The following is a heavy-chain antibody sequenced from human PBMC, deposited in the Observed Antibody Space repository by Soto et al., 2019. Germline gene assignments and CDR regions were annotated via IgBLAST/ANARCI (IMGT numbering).Heavy chain of an antibody. V-gene: IGHV1-24*01. CDR1: VYTLTELS. J-gene: IGHJ4*02. Sequence: ASVKVSCKVSVYTLTELSMHWVRQAPGKGLEWMGGFDSEDGETIYAQKFQGRVTMTEDTSTDTAYMELSSLRSEDTAVYYCSSYYYDSSGYFGPSYWGQGTLVTVSS. D-gene: IGHD3-22*01. CDR3: SSYYYDSSGYFGPSY. CDR2: FDSEDGET.